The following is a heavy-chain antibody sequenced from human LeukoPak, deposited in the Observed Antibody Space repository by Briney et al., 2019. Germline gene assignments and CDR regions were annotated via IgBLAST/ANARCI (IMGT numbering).Heavy chain of an antibody. Sequence: GGSLRLSCVASGFTFSSYEMNWVRQAPGKGLEWLSYIGSSDSTTHYADSVKGRFTISRDNAKNSLYLQMNSLRVEDTAVYYCARDERLLSFLKWGQGTLVTVSS. CDR1: GFTFSSYE. J-gene: IGHJ4*02. CDR3: ARDERLLSFLK. D-gene: IGHD3-3*01. V-gene: IGHV3-48*03. CDR2: IGSSDSTT.